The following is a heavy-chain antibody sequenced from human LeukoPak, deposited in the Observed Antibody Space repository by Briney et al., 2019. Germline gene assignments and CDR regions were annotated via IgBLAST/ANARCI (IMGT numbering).Heavy chain of an antibody. Sequence: PSETLSLTCAVYGGSFSGYYWSWIRQPPGKGLEWIGEINHSGSTYYNPSLKSRVTISVDTSKNQFSLKRSSVTAADTAVYYCARNSGSYQPPDYWGQGTLVTVSS. CDR3: ARNSGSYQPPDY. V-gene: IGHV4-34*01. CDR1: GGSFSGYY. D-gene: IGHD1-26*01. J-gene: IGHJ4*02. CDR2: INHSGST.